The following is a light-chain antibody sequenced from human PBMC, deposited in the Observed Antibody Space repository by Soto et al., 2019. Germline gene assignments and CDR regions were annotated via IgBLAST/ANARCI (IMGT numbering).Light chain of an antibody. CDR2: DAS. V-gene: IGKV1-5*01. Sequence: DIQLTQSPSTLSASVGDRVTTTYRASQSAGTWLAWYQQKPGKAPKLLIYDASTLVNGVPSRFSGGGSGTEFTLTISGLQPDDFATYYCQQYYSYSLWTFGQGTRVEIK. CDR1: QSAGTW. CDR3: QQYYSYSLWT. J-gene: IGKJ1*01.